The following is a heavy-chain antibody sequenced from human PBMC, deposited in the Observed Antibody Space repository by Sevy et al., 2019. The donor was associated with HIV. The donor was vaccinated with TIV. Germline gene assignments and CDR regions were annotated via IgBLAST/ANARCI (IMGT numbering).Heavy chain of an antibody. CDR1: GGTFSSYA. CDR2: IIPIFGTA. CDR3: AREPAAGDYYYYMDV. D-gene: IGHD6-13*01. J-gene: IGHJ6*03. Sequence: ASMKVSCKASGGTFSSYAISWVRQAPGQGLEWMGGIIPIFGTANYAQKFQGRVTITADKSTSTAYMELSSLRSEDTAVYYCAREPAAGDYYYYMDVWGKGTTVTVSS. V-gene: IGHV1-69*06.